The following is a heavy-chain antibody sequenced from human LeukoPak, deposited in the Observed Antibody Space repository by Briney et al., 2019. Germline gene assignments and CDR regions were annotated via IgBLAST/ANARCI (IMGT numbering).Heavy chain of an antibody. CDR2: ISGSGGST. CDR3: AKVVLLWFGELYYFDY. V-gene: IGHV3-23*01. J-gene: IGHJ4*02. D-gene: IGHD3-10*01. Sequence: GGSLRLSCAASGFTFSSYAMSWVRQAPGKGLEWVSAISGSGGSTYYADSVKGRFTTSRDNSKNTLYLQMNSLRAEDTAVYYCAKVVLLWFGELYYFDYWGQGTLVTVSS. CDR1: GFTFSSYA.